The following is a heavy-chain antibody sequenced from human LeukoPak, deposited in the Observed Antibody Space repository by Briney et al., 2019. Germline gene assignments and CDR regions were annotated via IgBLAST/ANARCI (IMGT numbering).Heavy chain of an antibody. CDR1: GFTFSSYG. CDR2: IRYDGSNK. D-gene: IGHD3-10*01. CDR3: AKGHWDVQYYPDY. V-gene: IGHV3-30*02. J-gene: IGHJ4*02. Sequence: GGSLRLSCAASGFTFSSYGMHWVRQAPGKGLEWVAFIRYDGSNKYYADSVKGRFTISRDNPKNTLYLQMNSLRAEDTAVYYCAKGHWDVQYYPDYWGQGTLVTVSS.